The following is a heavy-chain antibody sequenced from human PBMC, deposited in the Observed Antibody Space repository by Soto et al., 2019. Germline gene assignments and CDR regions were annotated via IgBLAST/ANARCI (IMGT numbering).Heavy chain of an antibody. Sequence: QVQLVQSGAEVKKPGSSVRVSCTVSEGTFTTYPSDWVRQALGQGLEWMGRIIPVIGLTNYGLPGRVTITADKSTSTAYLELSGLKSEDTAMYYCAKNLAGTDQNAYDIWGQGTMVTVSS. V-gene: IGHV1-69*02. CDR1: EGTFTTYP. CDR3: AKNLAGTDQNAYDI. J-gene: IGHJ3*02. D-gene: IGHD2-8*02. CDR2: IIPVIGLT.